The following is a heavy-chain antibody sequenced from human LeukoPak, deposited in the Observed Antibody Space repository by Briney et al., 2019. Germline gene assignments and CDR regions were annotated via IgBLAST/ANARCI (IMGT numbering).Heavy chain of an antibody. CDR3: ARDTTGKVRGFCDY. J-gene: IGHJ4*02. CDR1: GFTFSSYG. CDR2: ISYDGSNK. V-gene: IGHV3-30*19. D-gene: IGHD1-26*01. Sequence: GGSLRLSCAASGFTFSSYGMHWVRQAPGKGLEWVAVISYDGSNKYYADSVKGRFTISRDISKNTLYLQMNSLRPEDTAVFYCARDTTGKVRGFCDYWGQGTLVTVSS.